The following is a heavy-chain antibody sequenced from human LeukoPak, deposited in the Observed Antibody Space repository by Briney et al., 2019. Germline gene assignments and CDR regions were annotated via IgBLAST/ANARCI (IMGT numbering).Heavy chain of an antibody. CDR1: GFTFSSYG. Sequence: GGSLRLSCAASGFTFSSYGMHWVRQAPGKGLEWVAVISYDGSNKYFADSVKGRFTISRDNAKNTLYLQVSSLSVEDTAVYYCARETSTGKYPQNVPDYWGQGTLVTVSS. D-gene: IGHD2-8*02. CDR2: ISYDGSNK. J-gene: IGHJ4*02. V-gene: IGHV3-30*03. CDR3: ARETSTGKYPQNVPDY.